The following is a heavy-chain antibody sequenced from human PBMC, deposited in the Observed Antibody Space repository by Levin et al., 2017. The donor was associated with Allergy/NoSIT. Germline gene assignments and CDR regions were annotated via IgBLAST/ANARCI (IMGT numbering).Heavy chain of an antibody. CDR1: GYTFTSYD. D-gene: IGHD5-24*01. CDR3: ARGGRWLQYLGLSHNWFDP. CDR2: MNPNSGNT. J-gene: IGHJ5*02. V-gene: IGHV1-8*01. Sequence: ASVKVSCKASGYTFTSYDINWVRQATGQGLEWMGWMNPNSGNTGYAQKFQGRVTMTRNTSISTAYMELSSLRSEDTAVYYCARGGRWLQYLGLSHNWFDPWGQGTLVTVSS.